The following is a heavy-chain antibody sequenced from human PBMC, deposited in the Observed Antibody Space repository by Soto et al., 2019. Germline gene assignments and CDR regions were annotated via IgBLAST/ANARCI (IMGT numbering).Heavy chain of an antibody. CDR2: IYDSGST. CDR3: ARDNGVGP. D-gene: IGHD2-8*01. V-gene: IGHV4-30-4*01. J-gene: IGHJ5*02. CDR1: GGSISSGDYY. Sequence: QVQLQESGPGLVKPSQTLSLTCTVSGGSISSGDYYWSWIRQPPGKGLEWIGYIYDSGSTYCNSSLKSRVNITLDTSKNQFSLQLTSVTAADTAVYYCARDNGVGPWGQGTLVTVSS.